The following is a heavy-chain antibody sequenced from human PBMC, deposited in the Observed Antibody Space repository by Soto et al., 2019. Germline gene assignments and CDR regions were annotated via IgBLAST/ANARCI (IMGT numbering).Heavy chain of an antibody. CDR1: GFTFGDYA. D-gene: IGHD6-6*01. CDR2: ISWNSGSI. Sequence: SLRLSCAASGFTFGDYAMHWVRQAPGKGLEWVSGISWNSGSIGYADSVKGRFTISRDNAKNSLYLQMNSLRAEDTALYYCAKSGRAIAARVPEPSAFDIWGQGTMVTVSS. J-gene: IGHJ3*02. V-gene: IGHV3-9*01. CDR3: AKSGRAIAARVPEPSAFDI.